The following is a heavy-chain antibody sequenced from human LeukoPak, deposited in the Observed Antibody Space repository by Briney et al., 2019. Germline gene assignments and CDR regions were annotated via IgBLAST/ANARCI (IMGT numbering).Heavy chain of an antibody. CDR2: IYYSGST. CDR1: GGSISRSSFY. J-gene: IGHJ5*02. D-gene: IGHD3-3*01. V-gene: IGHV4-39*07. Sequence: PSETLSLTCTVSGGSISRSSFYWGWIRQPPGKGLEWIASIYYSGSTYYNPSLKSRVTISVDTSKNQFSLKLSSVTAADTAVYYCARDKGWSGHIKGDWFDPWGQGTLVTVSS. CDR3: ARDKGWSGHIKGDWFDP.